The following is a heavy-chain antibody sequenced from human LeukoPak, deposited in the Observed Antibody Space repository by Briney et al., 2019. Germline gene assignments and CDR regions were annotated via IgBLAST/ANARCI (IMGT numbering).Heavy chain of an antibody. J-gene: IGHJ3*02. CDR3: ARGPIDAFDI. CDR1: GGSISSSSYY. V-gene: IGHV4-39*01. CDR2: IYYSGST. Sequence: PSETLSLTCTVSGGSISSSSYYWGWIRQPPGKGLEWIGSIYYSGSTFYNPSLKSRVTISVDTSKNQFSLKLSSVTAADTAVYYCARGPIDAFDIWGQGTMVTVSS.